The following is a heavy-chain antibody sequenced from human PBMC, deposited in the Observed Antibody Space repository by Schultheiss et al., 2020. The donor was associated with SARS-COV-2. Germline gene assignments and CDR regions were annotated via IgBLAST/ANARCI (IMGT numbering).Heavy chain of an antibody. V-gene: IGHV1-24*01. CDR3: ARDYGNYDSSGYYYKD. CDR2: FDPEDGET. Sequence: ASVKVSCKVSGYTLTELSMHWVRQAPGKGLEWMGGFDPEDGETIYAQKFQGRVTMTEDTSTDTAYMELSSLRSEDTAVYYCARDYGNYDSSGYYYKDWGQGTLVTVSS. CDR1: GYTLTELS. D-gene: IGHD3-22*01. J-gene: IGHJ4*02.